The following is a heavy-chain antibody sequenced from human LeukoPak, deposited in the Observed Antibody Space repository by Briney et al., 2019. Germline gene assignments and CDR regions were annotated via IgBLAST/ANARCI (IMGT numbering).Heavy chain of an antibody. CDR1: GFTFSSYA. CDR3: ATLPPFDEFLVY. J-gene: IGHJ4*02. V-gene: IGHV3-23*01. Sequence: GGSLRLSCAASGFTFSSYAMSWVRQAPGKGLEWVPAISGSGGSTYYADSVKGRFTISRDNSKNALYLQMNSLRAEDTAVYYCATLPPFDEFLVYWGQGTLVTVSS. D-gene: IGHD3-3*01. CDR2: ISGSGGST.